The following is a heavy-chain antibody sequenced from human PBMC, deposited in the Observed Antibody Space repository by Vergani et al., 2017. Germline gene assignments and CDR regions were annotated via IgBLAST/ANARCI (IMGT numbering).Heavy chain of an antibody. CDR3: ARSTSLGVRGVIINAFDI. CDR1: GYSFTSYW. J-gene: IGHJ3*02. V-gene: IGHV5-51*01. D-gene: IGHD3-10*01. CDR2: IYPGDSDT. Sequence: VQLVQSGAEVKKPGESLKISCKGSGYSFTSYWIGWVRQMPGKGLEWMGIIYPGDSDTRYSPSFQGQVTISADKSISTAYLQWSSLKASDTATYYCARSTSLGVRGVIINAFDIWGQGTMVTVSS.